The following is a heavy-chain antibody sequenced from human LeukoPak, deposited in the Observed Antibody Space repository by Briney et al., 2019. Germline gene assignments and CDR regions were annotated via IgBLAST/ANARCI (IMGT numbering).Heavy chain of an antibody. J-gene: IGHJ4*02. V-gene: IGHV3-74*01. Sequence: GGSLRLSCAPSGFTFSTYWMIWVRQAPGKGLEYVSHMNADGSTTNYADSVKGRFTISRDNAKNTLYLQLDSLRAEDTAVYYCGRDNHGSVDYWGQGSLVTVSS. D-gene: IGHD3-10*01. CDR1: GFTFSTYW. CDR3: GRDNHGSVDY. CDR2: MNADGSTT.